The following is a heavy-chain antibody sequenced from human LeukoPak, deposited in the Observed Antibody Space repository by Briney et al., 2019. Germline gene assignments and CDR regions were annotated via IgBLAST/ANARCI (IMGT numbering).Heavy chain of an antibody. D-gene: IGHD3-10*01. CDR1: GFTFSSYS. V-gene: IGHV3-48*01. Sequence: GGSLRLSCAASGFTFSSYSMNWVRQAPGKGLEWVSYISSSSSTIYYADSVKGRFTISRDNAKNSLYLQMNSLRAEDTAVYYCAKDRGSWSGELFSDYWGQGTLVTVSS. J-gene: IGHJ4*02. CDR2: ISSSSSTI. CDR3: AKDRGSWSGELFSDY.